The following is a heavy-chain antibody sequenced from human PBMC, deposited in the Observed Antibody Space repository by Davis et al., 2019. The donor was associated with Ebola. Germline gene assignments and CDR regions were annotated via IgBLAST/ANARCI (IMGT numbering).Heavy chain of an antibody. CDR3: ARQNQLLSKYYYYYMDV. D-gene: IGHD2-2*01. CDR1: GYTFTNYG. J-gene: IGHJ6*03. Sequence: ASVKVSCKASGYTFTNYGISWVRHAPGQGLEWMGWISAYNGNIKYAQKVQGRVTLTTDTSTSTAYMELRSLRSDDTAVYYCARQNQLLSKYYYYYMDVWGKGTTVTVSS. CDR2: ISAYNGNI. V-gene: IGHV1-18*01.